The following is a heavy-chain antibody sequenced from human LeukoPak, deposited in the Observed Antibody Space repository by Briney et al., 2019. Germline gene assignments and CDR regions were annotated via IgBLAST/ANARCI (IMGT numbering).Heavy chain of an antibody. D-gene: IGHD3-10*01. CDR1: GFTFSSYW. V-gene: IGHV3-7*01. CDR2: IKQDGSEK. Sequence: GGSLRLSCAASGFTFSSYWMSWVRQAPGKGLEWVANIKQDGSEKYYVDSVKGRFTISRDNAKNSLYLQMNSLRAEDTAVYYCARSPYGSSGSYSFDYWGQGTLVTVSS. CDR3: ARSPYGSSGSYSFDY. J-gene: IGHJ4*02.